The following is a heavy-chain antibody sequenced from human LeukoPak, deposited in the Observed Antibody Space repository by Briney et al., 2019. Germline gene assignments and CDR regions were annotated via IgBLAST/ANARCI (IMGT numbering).Heavy chain of an antibody. Sequence: ASVTVSCTASGGTFSSYAISWVRQAPGQGLEWMGGIIPIFGTANYAQKFQGRVTITADESTSTAYMELSSLRSEDTAVYYCAAQIELLGYCSGGSCYGFDYWGQGTLVTVSS. CDR3: AAQIELLGYCSGGSCYGFDY. CDR2: IIPIFGTA. J-gene: IGHJ4*02. D-gene: IGHD2-15*01. V-gene: IGHV1-69*13. CDR1: GGTFSSYA.